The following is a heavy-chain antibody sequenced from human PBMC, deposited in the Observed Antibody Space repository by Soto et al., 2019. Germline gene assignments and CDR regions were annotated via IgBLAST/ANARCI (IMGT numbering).Heavy chain of an antibody. CDR3: ARGFPPPRPGYNWFDH. V-gene: IGHV3-53*01. CDR1: GFTVSNNY. Sequence: WGSLRVSCASSGFTVSNNYMTWVRQAPGKGLEWVSVLYIGGSTYYADSVKGRFTISRDNSKNTLYLQMHSLSAADTAVYYCARGFPPPRPGYNWFDHWGHGTLFTVSS. J-gene: IGHJ5*02. CDR2: LYIGGST.